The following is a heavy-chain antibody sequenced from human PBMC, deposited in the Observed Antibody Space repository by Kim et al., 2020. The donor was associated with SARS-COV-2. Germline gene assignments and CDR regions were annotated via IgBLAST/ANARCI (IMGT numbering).Heavy chain of an antibody. CDR3: ARQGYDYSHYFDY. V-gene: IGHV3-7*03. Sequence: GGSLRLSCAASGFTFSSYWMSWVRQAPGKGLEWVANIKQDGSEKYYVDSVKGRFTISRDNAKNSLYLQMNSLRAEDTAVYYCARQGYDYSHYFDYWGQGTLVTVSS. CDR1: GFTFSSYW. J-gene: IGHJ4*02. D-gene: IGHD5-12*01. CDR2: IKQDGSEK.